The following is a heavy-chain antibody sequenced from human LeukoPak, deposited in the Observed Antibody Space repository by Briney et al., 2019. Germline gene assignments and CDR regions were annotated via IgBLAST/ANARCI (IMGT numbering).Heavy chain of an antibody. J-gene: IGHJ3*02. CDR2: TYTRGST. CDR3: ARGRYCSADICSGGDAFDI. V-gene: IGHV4-4*07. Sequence: SETLSLTCTVSGGSINNYYWSWIRQPAGKGLEWIGGTYTRGSTNYNPSIKSRVTMSVDTSKNQFSLKLSSVTAADTAVYYCARGRYCSADICSGGDAFDIWGQGTMVSVSS. D-gene: IGHD2-15*01. CDR1: GGSINNYY.